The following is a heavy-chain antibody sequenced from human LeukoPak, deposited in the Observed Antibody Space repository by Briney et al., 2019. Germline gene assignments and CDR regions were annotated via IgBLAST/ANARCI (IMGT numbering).Heavy chain of an antibody. Sequence: GGSLRLSCAASAFTFSSYEMNWVRQAPGKGLEWVSYIGSSGSTIYYADSVKGRFTISRDNAKNSLYLQMNSLRAEDTAVYYCARDVVPYNYDSSGPLGYWGQGTLVTVSS. CDR3: ARDVVPYNYDSSGPLGY. CDR2: IGSSGSTI. D-gene: IGHD3-22*01. V-gene: IGHV3-48*03. CDR1: AFTFSSYE. J-gene: IGHJ4*02.